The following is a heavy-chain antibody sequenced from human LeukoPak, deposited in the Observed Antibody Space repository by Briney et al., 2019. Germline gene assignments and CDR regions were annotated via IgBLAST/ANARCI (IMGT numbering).Heavy chain of an antibody. Sequence: GGSLRLSCAASGFTFSSYGMHWVRQAPGKGLEWVAVIWYDGSNKYYADSVKGRFTISRDNSKNTLYLQMNGLRAEDTAVYYCAKEGILWFGEFFDYWGQGTLVTVSS. CDR1: GFTFSSYG. CDR3: AKEGILWFGEFFDY. V-gene: IGHV3-33*06. D-gene: IGHD3-10*01. J-gene: IGHJ4*02. CDR2: IWYDGSNK.